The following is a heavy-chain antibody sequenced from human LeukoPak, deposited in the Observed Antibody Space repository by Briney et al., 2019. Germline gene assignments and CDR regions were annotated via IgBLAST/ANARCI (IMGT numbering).Heavy chain of an antibody. V-gene: IGHV4-39*02. Sequence: SETLSLTCSVSGGSINRSSNYWGWIRQAPGKGLEWIGSVYYDGNTYYNPNPSLKSRATVSMDTSRNQFSLKLRSVTAADTAVYYCTKDSGHHRTDCWGQGTLVTVSS. J-gene: IGHJ4*02. CDR1: GGSINRSSNY. CDR2: VYYDGNT. CDR3: TKDSGHHRTDC. D-gene: IGHD1-14*01.